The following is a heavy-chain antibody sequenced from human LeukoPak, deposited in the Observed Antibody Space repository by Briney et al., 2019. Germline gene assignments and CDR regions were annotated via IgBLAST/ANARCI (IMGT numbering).Heavy chain of an antibody. V-gene: IGHV4-34*01. D-gene: IGHD6-19*01. Sequence: PSETLSLTCAVYGGSFSGYYWSWIRQPPGKGLEWIGEINHSGSTNYNPSLKSRVTISVDTSKNQSSLKLSSVTAADTAVYYCARGTSPSYSSGWYNQYYYYGMDVWGQGTTVTVSS. J-gene: IGHJ6*02. CDR1: GGSFSGYY. CDR2: INHSGST. CDR3: ARGTSPSYSSGWYNQYYYYGMDV.